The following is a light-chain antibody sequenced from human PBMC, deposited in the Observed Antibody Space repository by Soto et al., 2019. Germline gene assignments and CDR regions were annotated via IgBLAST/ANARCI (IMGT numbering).Light chain of an antibody. J-gene: IGKJ4*01. V-gene: IGKV1-27*01. CDR2: AAS. Sequence: DIQITQSPSSLSASVGDKITITCRASQAISNYLAWYQQKPGKVPRLLIFAASTLQSGVPSRFSGSGSGTDFTLTINNLQPEDDATYYSRKYNRAQLTFGGGTKVDIK. CDR1: QAISNY. CDR3: RKYNRAQLT.